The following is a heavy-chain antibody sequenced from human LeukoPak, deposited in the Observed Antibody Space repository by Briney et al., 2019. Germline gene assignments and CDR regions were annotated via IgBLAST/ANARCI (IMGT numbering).Heavy chain of an antibody. CDR1: GGSISSGGYS. Sequence: SQTLSPTCAVSGGSISSGGYSWSWIRQPPGKGLEWIGYIYHSGSTYYNPSLKSRVTISVDRSKNQFSLKLSSVTAADTAVYYCARDAVEYSSSVTFDYWGQGTLVTVSS. CDR3: ARDAVEYSSSVTFDY. J-gene: IGHJ4*02. D-gene: IGHD6-6*01. V-gene: IGHV4-30-2*01. CDR2: IYHSGST.